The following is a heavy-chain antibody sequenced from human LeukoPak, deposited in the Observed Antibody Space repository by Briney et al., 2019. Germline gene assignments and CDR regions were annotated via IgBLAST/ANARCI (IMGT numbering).Heavy chain of an antibody. Sequence: GGSLRLSCAASGFTFSDYYMSWIRQAPGKGLEWVSYISPRGSTISYADSVKGRFTISRDNTKNSLYLQMNSLRAADTAVYYCARDGRSSSSGFDYWGQGTLVTVSS. CDR3: ARDGRSSSSGFDY. D-gene: IGHD6-6*01. V-gene: IGHV3-11*04. CDR1: GFTFSDYY. CDR2: ISPRGSTI. J-gene: IGHJ4*02.